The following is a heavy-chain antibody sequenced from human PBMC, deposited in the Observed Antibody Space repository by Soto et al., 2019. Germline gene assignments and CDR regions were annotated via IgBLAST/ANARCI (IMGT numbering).Heavy chain of an antibody. CDR2: ISGSGGTT. J-gene: IGHJ4*02. Sequence: GSLRLSCTVSGFTFGSHAMSWVRQAPGKGLECVSGISGSGGTTFYADSVKGRFTISRDNSKKTLYLQMNSLRAEDTAVYYCAKTPYDFWSSGQYLFDHWGQGTLVTVSS. D-gene: IGHD3-3*01. V-gene: IGHV3-23*01. CDR1: GFTFGSHA. CDR3: AKTPYDFWSSGQYLFDH.